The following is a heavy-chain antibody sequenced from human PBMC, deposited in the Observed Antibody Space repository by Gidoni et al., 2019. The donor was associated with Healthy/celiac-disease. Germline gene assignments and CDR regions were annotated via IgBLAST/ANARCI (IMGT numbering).Heavy chain of an antibody. D-gene: IGHD6-13*01. J-gene: IGHJ4*02. CDR1: GFSLSNARMG. CDR3: ARISIAAAGTFSCQFDY. CDR2: IFSNDEK. V-gene: IGHV2-26*01. Sequence: QVTLKESGPVLVKPTETLTLTCTVSGFSLSNARMGVSWIRQPPGKALDWLAHIFSNDEKSYSTSLKSRLTISKDTSKSQVVLTMTNMDPVDTATYYCARISIAAAGTFSCQFDYWGQGTLVTVSS.